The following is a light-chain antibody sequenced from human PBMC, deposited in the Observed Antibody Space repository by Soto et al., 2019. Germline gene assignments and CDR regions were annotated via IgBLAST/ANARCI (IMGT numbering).Light chain of an antibody. J-gene: IGKJ4*01. CDR3: QQSYSSPST. CDR2: AAS. V-gene: IGKV1-39*01. CDR1: QGIGSY. Sequence: IQLTQSPSSLSASVGDGVTITWRASQGIGSYLNWYQQKPGEAPKLLIFAASTLQSGVPSRFSGSGSGTDFTLTISSLQAEDFATYYCQQSYSSPSTFGGGTKVDIK.